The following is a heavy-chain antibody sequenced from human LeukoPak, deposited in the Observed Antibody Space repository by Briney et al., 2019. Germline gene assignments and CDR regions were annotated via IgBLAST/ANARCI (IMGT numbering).Heavy chain of an antibody. V-gene: IGHV4-59*01. Sequence: SETLSLTCTVSGGSISSYYWSWIRQPPGKGLEWIGYISYSGSTNYNPSLKSRVTISVDTSKNQFFLKLSSVTAADTAVYSCARGVLGLGAFDIWGQGTMVTVSS. CDR3: ARGVLGLGAFDI. CDR1: GGSISSYY. J-gene: IGHJ3*02. D-gene: IGHD7-27*01. CDR2: ISYSGST.